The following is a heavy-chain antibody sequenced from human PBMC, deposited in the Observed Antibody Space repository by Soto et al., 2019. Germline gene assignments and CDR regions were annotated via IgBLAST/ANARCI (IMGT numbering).Heavy chain of an antibody. CDR2: IYYSGST. CDR3: ARDLFEQWLVPGDY. Sequence: SETLSLTCTVSGGSVSSGSYYWSWIRQPPGKGLEWSGYIYYSGSTNYNPSLKSRVTISVDTSKNQFSLKLSSVTAADTAVYYCARDLFEQWLVPGDYWGQGTLVTVSS. CDR1: GGSVSSGSYY. J-gene: IGHJ4*02. D-gene: IGHD6-19*01. V-gene: IGHV4-61*01.